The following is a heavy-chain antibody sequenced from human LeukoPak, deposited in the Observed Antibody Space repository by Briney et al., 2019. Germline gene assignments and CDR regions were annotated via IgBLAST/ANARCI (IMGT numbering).Heavy chain of an antibody. Sequence: PGRSLRLSCAASGFTFSSYGMRWVRQAPGKGLEWVALIWLDGSNKHYADSVKGRFTISRDNSKNTMYLQMDSLRAEDTAVYYCARVVSYYGSSYRLLHLWGRGTLVTVSS. CDR3: ARVVSYYGSSYRLLHL. D-gene: IGHD3-10*01. J-gene: IGHJ2*01. CDR2: IWLDGSNK. V-gene: IGHV3-33*08. CDR1: GFTFSSYG.